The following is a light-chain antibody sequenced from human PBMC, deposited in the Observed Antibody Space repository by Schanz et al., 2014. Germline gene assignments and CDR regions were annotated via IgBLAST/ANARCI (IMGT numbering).Light chain of an antibody. CDR3: CSYAGSYTVV. Sequence: QSVLTQPPSVSGAPGQRVTISCTGSTSNIGAGYDVHWYQHFPGAAPKLLIFGDSNRPSGVPDRFSGSKSGTSASLAITGLQAEDEADYYCCSYAGSYTVVFGGGTKLTVL. CDR1: TSNIGAGYD. CDR2: GDS. V-gene: IGLV1-40*01. J-gene: IGLJ2*01.